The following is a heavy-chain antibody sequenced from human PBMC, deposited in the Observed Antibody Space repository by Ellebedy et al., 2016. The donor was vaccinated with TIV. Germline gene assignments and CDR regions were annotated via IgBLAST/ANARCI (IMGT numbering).Heavy chain of an antibody. V-gene: IGHV1-8*01. CDR3: ALDGVTGNYFDY. CDR1: GYTFTSYD. D-gene: IGHD1-20*01. J-gene: IGHJ4*02. CDR2: MNPNSGNT. Sequence: ASVKVSCXASGYTFTSYDINWVRQATGQGLEWMGWMNPNSGNTTYAQKFQGRVTITADESTSTAYMELSSLRSEDTAVYYCALDGVTGNYFDYWGQGTLVTVSS.